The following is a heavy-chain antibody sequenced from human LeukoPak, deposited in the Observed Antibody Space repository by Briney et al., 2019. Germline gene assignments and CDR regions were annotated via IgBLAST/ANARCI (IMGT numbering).Heavy chain of an antibody. D-gene: IGHD5-12*01. V-gene: IGHV3-23*01. Sequence: GGSLRLSCAASGFTFSSYAMSWVRQAPGKGLEWVSAISGSGGSTYYADSVKGRFTISRDNSKNTLYLQMNSLGAEDTAVYYCAKARVEYSYYYYYMDVWGKGTTVTVSS. J-gene: IGHJ6*03. CDR2: ISGSGGST. CDR1: GFTFSSYA. CDR3: AKARVEYSYYYYYMDV.